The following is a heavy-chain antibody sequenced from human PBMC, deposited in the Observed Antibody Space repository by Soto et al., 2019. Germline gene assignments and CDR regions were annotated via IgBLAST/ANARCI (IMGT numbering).Heavy chain of an antibody. CDR2: IYHTGST. Sequence: SETLSLTCTVSGGSTDNYFWGWFRQPPGKGLEWIGYIYHTGSTDYNPSLKSRVTISVATSRQQFSLHLTSVTAADTAVYYCATNVDTATGLDYWGQGALVTVSS. CDR1: GGSTDNYF. D-gene: IGHD5-18*01. CDR3: ATNVDTATGLDY. J-gene: IGHJ4*02. V-gene: IGHV4-59*03.